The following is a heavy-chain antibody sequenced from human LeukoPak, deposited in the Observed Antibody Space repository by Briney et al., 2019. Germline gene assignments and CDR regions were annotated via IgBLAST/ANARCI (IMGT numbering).Heavy chain of an antibody. V-gene: IGHV3-48*03. CDR1: GFTFSSYE. J-gene: IGHJ6*04. CDR2: ISSSGSTI. Sequence: GGSLRLACAASGFTFSSYEMNWVRQAPGKWLEWVSYISSSGSTIYYADSVKGRFTISRDNAKNSLYLQMNNLRAEDTAVYYCAELGITMIGGVWGKGTTVTIYS. CDR3: AELGITMIGGV. D-gene: IGHD3-10*02.